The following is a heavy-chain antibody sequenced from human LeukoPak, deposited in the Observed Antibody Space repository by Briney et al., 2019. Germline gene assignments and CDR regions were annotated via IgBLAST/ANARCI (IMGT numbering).Heavy chain of an antibody. CDR2: INPNSGGT. CDR3: GRSGGGLWYFDL. D-gene: IGHD2-15*01. J-gene: IGHJ2*01. V-gene: IGHV1-2*02. Sequence: ASVKVSCKASGYTFTGYYMHWVRQAPGQGLEWMGWINPNSGGTNYAQKFRGRVTMTRDTSISTAYMELSRLRSDDTAVYYCGRSGGGLWYFDLWGRGTLVTVSS. CDR1: GYTFTGYY.